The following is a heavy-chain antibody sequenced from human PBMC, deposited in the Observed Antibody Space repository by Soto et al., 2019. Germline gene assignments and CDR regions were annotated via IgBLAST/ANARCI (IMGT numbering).Heavy chain of an antibody. CDR1: GCSISSGGYS. Sequence: TLSLTCAVSGCSISSGGYSRSWMRQAPGKGLEWIGYTYHSGCTYYNPPLKSRVTISADRSKNQFSRKLSSVTAADTAVYYCAREVSSSSYYYFDDWGQGTPVTVSS. J-gene: IGHJ4*02. CDR3: AREVSSSSYYYFDD. V-gene: IGHV4-30-2*01. D-gene: IGHD6-6*01. CDR2: TYHSGCT.